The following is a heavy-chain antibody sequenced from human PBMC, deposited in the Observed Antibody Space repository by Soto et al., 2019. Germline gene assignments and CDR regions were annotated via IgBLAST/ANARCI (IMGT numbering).Heavy chain of an antibody. CDR3: AKGLTYYYDSSGYETDY. CDR1: GFTFSSYA. Sequence: GGSLRLSCAASGFTFSSYAMSWVRQAPGKGLEWVSAISGSGGSTYYADSVKGRFTISRDNSKNTLYLQMNSLRAEDTAVYYCAKGLTYYYDSSGYETDYWGQGTLVTVSS. V-gene: IGHV3-23*01. D-gene: IGHD3-22*01. CDR2: ISGSGGST. J-gene: IGHJ4*02.